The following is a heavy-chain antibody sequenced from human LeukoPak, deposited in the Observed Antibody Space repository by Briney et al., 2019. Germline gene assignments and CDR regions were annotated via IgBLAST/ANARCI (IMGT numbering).Heavy chain of an antibody. CDR2: IGKNQ. CDR3: AKGSNGDYDN. V-gene: IGHV3-23*01. D-gene: IGHD4-17*01. J-gene: IGHJ4*02. Sequence: GGSLRLSCAPSRFSLGNFVMSWVRQAPGKGLEWVATIGKNQYYADSVKGRFPTPKPNCKSMMYLQMDTLGVDDAAIYYCAKGSNGDYDNWGQGTLVTVSS. CDR1: RFSLGNFV.